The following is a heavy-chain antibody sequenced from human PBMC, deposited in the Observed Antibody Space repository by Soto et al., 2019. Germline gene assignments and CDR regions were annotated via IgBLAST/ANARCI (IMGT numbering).Heavy chain of an antibody. CDR3: ARPEYSSSSYGMEV. V-gene: IGHV3-48*02. CDR1: GFTFSSYS. CDR2: ISSSSSTI. Sequence: EVQLVESGGGLVQPGGSLRLSCAASGFTFSSYSMNWVRQAPGKGLEWVSYISSSSSTIYYADSVNGRFTISRDNAKNSLYMQMNSLRDEDTAVYYCARPEYSSSSYGMEVWGQGTTVTVSS. J-gene: IGHJ6*02. D-gene: IGHD6-6*01.